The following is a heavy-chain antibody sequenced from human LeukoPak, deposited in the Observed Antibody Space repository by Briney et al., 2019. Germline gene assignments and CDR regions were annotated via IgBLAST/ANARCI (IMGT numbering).Heavy chain of an antibody. V-gene: IGHV3-33*08. J-gene: IGHJ4*02. D-gene: IGHD2/OR15-2a*01. CDR2: IWYDGSNK. CDR1: GFTFSSYG. Sequence: GGSLRLSCAASGFTFSSYGMHWVRQAPGKGVEGVAVIWYDGSNKYYADSVKGRFTISRDNSKNTLYLQMNSLRAEDTAVYYCARDSPTSVNDYWGQGTLVTVSS. CDR3: ARDSPTSVNDY.